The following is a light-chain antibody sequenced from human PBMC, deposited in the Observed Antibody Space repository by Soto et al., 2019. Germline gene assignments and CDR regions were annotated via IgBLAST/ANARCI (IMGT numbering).Light chain of an antibody. CDR3: QQYNNWPIT. CDR2: GAS. CDR1: QSVSSN. V-gene: IGKV3-15*01. Sequence: EIVMTQSPATLSVSPGARAPLSCRASQSVSSNLAWYQQQPGQAPRLLIYGASTRATGIPARFSGSGSGTEFTLTISSLQSEDFAVYYCQQYNNWPITFGQGTRLEIK. J-gene: IGKJ5*01.